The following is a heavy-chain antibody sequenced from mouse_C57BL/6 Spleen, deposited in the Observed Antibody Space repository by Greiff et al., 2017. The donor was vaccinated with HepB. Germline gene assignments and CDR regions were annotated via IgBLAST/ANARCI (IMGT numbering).Heavy chain of an antibody. CDR2: ISYDGSN. CDR3: ARRGYGNYDLDY. Sequence: ESGPGLVKPSQSLSLTCSVTGYSITSGYYWNWIRQFPGNKLEWMGYISYDGSNNYNPSLKNRIPITRDTSKNQFFLKWNSVTTEDTATYYWARRGYGNYDLDYWGQGTTLTVSS. V-gene: IGHV3-6*01. J-gene: IGHJ2*01. D-gene: IGHD2-10*02. CDR1: GYSITSGYY.